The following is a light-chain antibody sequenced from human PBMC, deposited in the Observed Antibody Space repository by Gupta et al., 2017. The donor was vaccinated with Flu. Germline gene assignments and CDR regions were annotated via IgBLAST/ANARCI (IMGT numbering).Light chain of an antibody. CDR2: GAS. V-gene: IGKV3-15*01. CDR3: QQYNNWPPEEP. Sequence: EIVMTQSPATLSVSPGERATLSCRASQSVSSNLAWYQQKPGQAPRLLIYGASTRATGIPARFSGSGSGTEFTLTISSLQAEDFAVYYCQQYNNWPPEEPFGGGTKVEIK. J-gene: IGKJ4*01. CDR1: QSVSSN.